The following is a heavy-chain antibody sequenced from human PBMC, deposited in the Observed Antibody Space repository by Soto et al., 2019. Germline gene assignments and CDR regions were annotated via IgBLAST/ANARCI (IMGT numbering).Heavy chain of an antibody. CDR2: INAGNGNT. V-gene: IGHV1-3*01. CDR3: ARNPDYTYCSGGSCYYYYYMDV. CDR1: GYTFTSYA. D-gene: IGHD2-15*01. Sequence: ASVKVSCKASGYTFTSYAMHWVRQAPGQRLEWMGWINAGNGNTKYSQKFQGRVTITRDTSASTAYMELSSLRSEDTAVYYCARNPDYTYCSGGSCYYYYYMDVWGKGTTVTVSS. J-gene: IGHJ6*03.